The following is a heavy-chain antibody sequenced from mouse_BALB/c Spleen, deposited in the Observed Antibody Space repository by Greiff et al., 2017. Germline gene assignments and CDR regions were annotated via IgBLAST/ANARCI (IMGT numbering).Heavy chain of an antibody. D-gene: IGHD2-1*01. J-gene: IGHJ4*01. CDR2: ISDGGSYT. CDR3: AREGGKSAMDY. CDR1: GFTFSDYY. Sequence: EVKLMESGGGLVKPGGSLKLSCAASGFTFSDYYMYWVRQTPEKRLEWVATISDGGSYTYYPDSVKGRFTISRDNAKNNLYLQMSSLKSEDTAMYYCAREGGKSAMDYWGQGTSVTVSS. V-gene: IGHV5-4*02.